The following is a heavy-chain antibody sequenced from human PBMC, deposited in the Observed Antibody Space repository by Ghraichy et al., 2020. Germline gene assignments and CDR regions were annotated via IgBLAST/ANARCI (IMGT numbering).Heavy chain of an antibody. D-gene: IGHD3/OR15-3a*01. CDR2: IFYSGTT. Sequence: SQTLSLTCSVSDGSITSPNHHWGWIRQPPGKGLEWLGAIFYSGTTSYNPSLRSRLTVSVDTYKDQFSLRLRSLTAADTAVYYCARHFEYGDGSGLVINAFDIWGQGTMVTVSS. J-gene: IGHJ3*02. V-gene: IGHV4-39*01. CDR3: ARHFEYGDGSGLVINAFDI. CDR1: DGSITSPNHH.